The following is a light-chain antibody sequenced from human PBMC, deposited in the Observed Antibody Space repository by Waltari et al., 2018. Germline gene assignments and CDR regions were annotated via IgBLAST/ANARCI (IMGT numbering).Light chain of an antibody. V-gene: IGLV3-19*01. J-gene: IGLJ2*01. Sequence: VSVALGQTVRITCQGDSLRRYHASWYQQKPGQAPVLVIYGQNNRPSGIADRFSGSTSGNTASLTITGAQAEDEADYYCDSRDSSGNHEVFGGGTKLTVL. CDR1: SLRRYH. CDR2: GQN. CDR3: DSRDSSGNHEV.